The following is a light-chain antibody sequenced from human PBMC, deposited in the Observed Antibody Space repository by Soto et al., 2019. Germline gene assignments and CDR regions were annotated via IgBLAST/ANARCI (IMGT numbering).Light chain of an antibody. Sequence: DIQMTQSPSTLSASVGGTVTITCRASRSISSWLAWYQQKPGIAPKLLIYKASTLQSGVPSRFSGSGYGTEFTLTISSLQPDDFATYYCQQYNTYSPFFGGGTKVDIK. CDR2: KAS. CDR3: QQYNTYSPF. V-gene: IGKV1-5*03. J-gene: IGKJ4*01. CDR1: RSISSW.